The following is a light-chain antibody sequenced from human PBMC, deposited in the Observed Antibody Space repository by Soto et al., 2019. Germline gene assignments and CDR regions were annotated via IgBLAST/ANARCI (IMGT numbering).Light chain of an antibody. CDR1: QSISNW. CDR3: QQYNSYSET. V-gene: IGKV1-5*01. J-gene: IGKJ1*01. CDR2: DAS. Sequence: DIQMTQSPSTLSASVGDRVTITCRASQSISNWLAWYQQKPGKAPKLLIYDASSLESGIPSRFSGSGSGTEFTLIITSLRPDDFATYYCQQYNSYSETFGPGTKVEIK.